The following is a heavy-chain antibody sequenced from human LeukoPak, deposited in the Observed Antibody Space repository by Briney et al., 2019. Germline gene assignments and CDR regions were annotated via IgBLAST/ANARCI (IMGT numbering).Heavy chain of an antibody. D-gene: IGHD3-22*01. CDR3: AKDAKGTMIVMVPTGRPYYFDY. V-gene: IGHV3-23*01. J-gene: IGHJ4*02. CDR2: ISGSSGST. Sequence: PGGSLRLSCAASGFTFSNYAMTWVRQAPGKGLEWVSSISGSSGSTYYADSVKGRFTISRDNSKNTLYLQLNSLRVEDAAVYYCAKDAKGTMIVMVPTGRPYYFDYWGQGTLVTVSS. CDR1: GFTFSNYA.